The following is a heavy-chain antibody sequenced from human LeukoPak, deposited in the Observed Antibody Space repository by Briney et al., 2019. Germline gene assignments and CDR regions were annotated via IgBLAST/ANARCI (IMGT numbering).Heavy chain of an antibody. CDR1: GFTFSSHS. CDR3: VRLGFCSGGSCYGYYYMDV. CDR2: ITSSSSHI. V-gene: IGHV3-21*01. J-gene: IGHJ6*03. D-gene: IGHD2-15*01. Sequence: GGSLRLSCAASGFTFSSHSMNWVRQAPGKGLEWGSLITSSSSHIYYADSVNGRFTISRDNAKNSLYLQLNSLRAEDTAVYYCVRLGFCSGGSCYGYYYMDVWGKGTTVTVSS.